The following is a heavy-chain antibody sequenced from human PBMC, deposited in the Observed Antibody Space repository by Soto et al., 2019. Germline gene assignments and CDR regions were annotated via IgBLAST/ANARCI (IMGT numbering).Heavy chain of an antibody. CDR2: IYYSGST. V-gene: IGHV4-59*01. D-gene: IGHD2-21*01. J-gene: IGHJ6*02. CDR3: ARDLVGHGTVWSNGDSTDSIYYGMDV. CDR1: GGSISSYY. Sequence: PSETLSLTCTVSGGSISSYYWSWIRQPPGKGLEWIGYIYYSGSTNYNPSLKSRVTISVDTSKNQFSLKLSSVTAADTAVYYCARDLVGHGTVWSNGDSTDSIYYGMDVWGQGTTVTVS.